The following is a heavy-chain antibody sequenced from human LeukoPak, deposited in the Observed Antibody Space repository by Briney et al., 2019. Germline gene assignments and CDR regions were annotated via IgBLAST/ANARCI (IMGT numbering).Heavy chain of an antibody. Sequence: QPGGSLRLSCAASGFTFSSYGMHWVRQAPGKGLEWVAVIWYDGSNKYYADSVKGRFTISRDNSKNTLYLQMNSLRAEDTAVYYCASDRTYCGGDCYPPYYFDYWGQGTLVTVSS. CDR2: IWYDGSNK. J-gene: IGHJ4*02. CDR3: ASDRTYCGGDCYPPYYFDY. D-gene: IGHD2-21*02. CDR1: GFTFSSYG. V-gene: IGHV3-33*01.